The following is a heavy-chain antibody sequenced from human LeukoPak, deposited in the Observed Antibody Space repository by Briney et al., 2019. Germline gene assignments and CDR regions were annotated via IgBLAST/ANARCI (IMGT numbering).Heavy chain of an antibody. J-gene: IGHJ4*02. CDR2: ISYDGSNK. Sequence: GGSLRLSCAASGFTFSSYAMHWVRQAPGKGLEGVAVISYDGSNKYYADSVKGRFTISRDNSKNTLYLQMNSLRAEDTAVYYCARARGGRVKVVAAPDYWGQGTLVTVSS. CDR3: ARARGGRVKVVAAPDY. CDR1: GFTFSSYA. D-gene: IGHD2-15*01. V-gene: IGHV3-30*04.